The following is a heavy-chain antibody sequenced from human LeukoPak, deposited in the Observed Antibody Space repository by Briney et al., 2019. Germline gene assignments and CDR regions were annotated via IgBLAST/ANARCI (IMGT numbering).Heavy chain of an antibody. D-gene: IGHD2-2*01. Sequence: GGSLRLSCAASGFTFSSYAMSWVRQAPGKGLEWVSGISSGDGSTYYADSVKGRFTISRDNSKNTLYLQMNSLRAEDTAVYYCAKVMVPEGYHYGMDVWGQGTTVTVSS. J-gene: IGHJ6*02. CDR3: AKVMVPEGYHYGMDV. CDR2: ISSGDGST. V-gene: IGHV3-23*01. CDR1: GFTFSSYA.